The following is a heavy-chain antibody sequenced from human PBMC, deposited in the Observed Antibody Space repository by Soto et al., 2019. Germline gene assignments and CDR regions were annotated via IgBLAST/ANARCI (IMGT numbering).Heavy chain of an antibody. J-gene: IGHJ5*02. Sequence: PSETLSLTCTVSGGSISSYYWSWIRQPPGKGLEWIGYIYYSGSTNYNPSLKSRVTISVDTSKNQFSLKLSSVTAADTAVYYCARHDPYCSSTSCYDWFDPWGQGTLVTVS. V-gene: IGHV4-59*08. CDR1: GGSISSYY. D-gene: IGHD2-2*01. CDR2: IYYSGST. CDR3: ARHDPYCSSTSCYDWFDP.